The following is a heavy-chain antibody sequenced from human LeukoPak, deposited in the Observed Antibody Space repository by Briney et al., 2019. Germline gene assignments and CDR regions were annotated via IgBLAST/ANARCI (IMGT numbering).Heavy chain of an antibody. CDR2: MNPNSGNT. CDR3: ARPYSSSWRGVRYFDY. V-gene: IGHV1-8*01. CDR1: GYTFTSYD. J-gene: IGHJ4*02. D-gene: IGHD6-13*01. Sequence: ASVKVSCKASGYTFTSYDINWVRQATGQGLEWMGWMNPNSGNTGYAQKFQGRVTMTRNTSISTAYMELSSLRSEDTAVYYCARPYSSSWRGVRYFDYWGQGTLVTVSS.